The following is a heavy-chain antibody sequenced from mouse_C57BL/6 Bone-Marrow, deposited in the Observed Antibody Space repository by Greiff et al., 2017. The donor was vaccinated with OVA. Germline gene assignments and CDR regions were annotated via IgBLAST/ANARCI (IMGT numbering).Heavy chain of an antibody. Sequence: EVQRVESGAELVRPGASVKLSCTASGFNIKDDYMHWVKQRPEQGLEWIGWIDPENGDTEYASKFQGKATITADTSSNTAYLQLSSLTSEDTAVYYCTIWDYFDYWGQGTTLPVSS. D-gene: IGHD4-1*01. V-gene: IGHV14-4*01. J-gene: IGHJ2*01. CDR1: GFNIKDDY. CDR3: TIWDYFDY. CDR2: IDPENGDT.